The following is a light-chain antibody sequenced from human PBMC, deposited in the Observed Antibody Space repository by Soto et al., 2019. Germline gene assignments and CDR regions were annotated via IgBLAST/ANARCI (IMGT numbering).Light chain of an antibody. CDR2: EVS. V-gene: IGLV2-14*01. J-gene: IGLJ1*01. CDR1: SSDVGGYNY. Sequence: QSALTQPASVSGSPGQSITISCNGTSSDVGGYNYVSWYQQHPGKAPKLMIYEVSNRPSGVSNRFSGSKSGNTASLTISGLQAEDEADYYRSSYTSSSTLGVFGTGTKLTVL. CDR3: SSYTSSSTLGV.